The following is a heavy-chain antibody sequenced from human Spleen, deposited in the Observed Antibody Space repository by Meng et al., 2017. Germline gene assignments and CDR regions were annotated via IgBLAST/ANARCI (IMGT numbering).Heavy chain of an antibody. CDR2: IYYSGTT. Sequence: SETLSLTCTVSGGSISSSSYYWGWIRQPPGKGLEWIGSIYYSGTTNYNPSLKSRITMSIDTSKDQFSLKLTSVTAADTAVYFCARRGYIAGAFDIWGQGTMVTVSS. CDR1: GGSISSSSYY. D-gene: IGHD5-12*01. CDR3: ARRGYIAGAFDI. V-gene: IGHV4-39*07. J-gene: IGHJ3*02.